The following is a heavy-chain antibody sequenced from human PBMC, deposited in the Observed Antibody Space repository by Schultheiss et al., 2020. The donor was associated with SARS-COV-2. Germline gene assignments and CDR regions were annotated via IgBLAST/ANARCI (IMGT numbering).Heavy chain of an antibody. J-gene: IGHJ4*02. CDR3: ARGRSSRGFTPPSGR. Sequence: SETLSLTCTVSGGSISSSSYYWSWIRQPPGKGLEWIGRIYTSGSTNYNPSLKSRVTISVDTSKNQFSLKLSSVTAADTAVYYCARGRSSRGFTPPSGRWGQGTLVTVSS. CDR1: GGSISSSSYY. V-gene: IGHV4-39*07. D-gene: IGHD6-13*01. CDR2: IYTSGST.